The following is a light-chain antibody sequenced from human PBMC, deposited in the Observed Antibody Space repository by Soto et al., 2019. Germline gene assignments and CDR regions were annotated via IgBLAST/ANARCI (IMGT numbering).Light chain of an antibody. V-gene: IGLV2-11*01. CDR2: DVS. J-gene: IGLJ1*01. Sequence: QSVLTQPRSVSGSPGQSVTIACTGTGCDVGGYNFVSWYQLHPGKAPKLMIYDVSKRPSGVPDRFAGSKSGNTASLTISGLQADDEADYYCCSFAGSHTSPAFGGGTKVTVL. CDR1: GCDVGGYNF. CDR3: CSFAGSHTSPA.